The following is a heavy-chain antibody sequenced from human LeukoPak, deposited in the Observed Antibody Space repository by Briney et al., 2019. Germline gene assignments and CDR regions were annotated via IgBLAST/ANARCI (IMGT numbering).Heavy chain of an antibody. Sequence: GRSLRLSCAASGFTLGSHAMHWVRQAPGKGLEWVAYDGNNKYYADSVKGRFTISRDNSKNTLDLQMNNLRAEDTAVYYCARDFSGRYLIDYWGQGTLVTVSS. CDR3: ARDFSGRYLIDY. V-gene: IGHV3-30-3*01. CDR1: GFTLGSHA. D-gene: IGHD1-26*01. CDR2: DGNNK. J-gene: IGHJ4*02.